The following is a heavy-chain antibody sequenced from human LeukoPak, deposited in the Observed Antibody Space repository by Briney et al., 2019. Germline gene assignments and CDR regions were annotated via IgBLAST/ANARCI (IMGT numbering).Heavy chain of an antibody. CDR1: GGSISSYY. J-gene: IGHJ4*02. CDR2: IYYSGST. V-gene: IGHV4-59*01. Sequence: KSSETLSLTCTVSGGSISSYYWSWIRQPPGKGLEWIGYIYYSGSTNYNPSLKSRVTISVDTSKNQFSLKLSSVTAADTAVYYCARGPMATIDYWDQGTLVTVSS. D-gene: IGHD5-24*01. CDR3: ARGPMATIDY.